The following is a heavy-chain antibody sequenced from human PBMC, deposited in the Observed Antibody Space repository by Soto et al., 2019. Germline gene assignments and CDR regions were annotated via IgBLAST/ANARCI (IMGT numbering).Heavy chain of an antibody. J-gene: IGHJ4*02. V-gene: IGHV3-48*04. CDR2: IRTTPSVI. D-gene: IGHD7-27*01. CDR3: ARDNRGTFDY. CDR1: GFTFSDYS. Sequence: GGSLRLSCAGSGFTFSDYSMNWVRQAPGKGLEWISYIRTTPSVIVYADSVKGRFTISRDNAKNSLSLQMNSLRAEDTAVYFCARDNRGTFDYWGQGALVTVSS.